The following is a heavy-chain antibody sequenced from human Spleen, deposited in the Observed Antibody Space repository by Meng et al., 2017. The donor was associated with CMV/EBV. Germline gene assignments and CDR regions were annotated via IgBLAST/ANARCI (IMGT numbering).Heavy chain of an antibody. CDR2: IIPILGIS. J-gene: IGHJ4*02. D-gene: IGHD5-12*01. CDR1: GGTFGNYA. CDR3: ARGSGYLNPFDY. V-gene: IGHV1-69*10. Sequence: QVQLVQSGAELKKSGSSVKVSCKASGGTFGNYAMNWVRQAPGQGLEWMGGIIPILGISNYAQKFQGRVTATADKSTRTAYMELSSLTSEDTAVYYCARGSGYLNPFDYWGQGTLVTVSS.